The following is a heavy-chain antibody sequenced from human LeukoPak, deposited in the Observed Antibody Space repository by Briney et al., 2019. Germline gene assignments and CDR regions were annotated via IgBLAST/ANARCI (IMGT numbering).Heavy chain of an antibody. Sequence: TSETLSLTCTVSGGSISSSSYYWGWIRQPPGKGLEWIGSIYYSGSTYYNPSLKSRVTISVDTSKNQFSLNLSSVTTADTAVYYCARHPRYSGSYYPLDVWGKGTTVTVSS. CDR2: IYYSGST. J-gene: IGHJ6*03. D-gene: IGHD1-26*01. CDR3: ARHPRYSGSYYPLDV. V-gene: IGHV4-39*01. CDR1: GGSISSSSYY.